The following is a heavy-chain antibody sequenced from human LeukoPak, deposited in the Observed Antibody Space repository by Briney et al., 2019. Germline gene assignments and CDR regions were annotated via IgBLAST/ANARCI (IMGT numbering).Heavy chain of an antibody. D-gene: IGHD3-3*01. CDR2: ISGSGGST. CDR1: GFTFSSYA. Sequence: GGSLRLSCAASGFTFSSYAMSWVRQAPGKGLEWVSAISGSGGSTYYADSVKGRFTISRDNSKNTLYLQMNSLRAEDTAVYYCAKGGYYDFWSGYPLHFDYWGQGTLVTVSS. V-gene: IGHV3-23*01. J-gene: IGHJ4*02. CDR3: AKGGYYDFWSGYPLHFDY.